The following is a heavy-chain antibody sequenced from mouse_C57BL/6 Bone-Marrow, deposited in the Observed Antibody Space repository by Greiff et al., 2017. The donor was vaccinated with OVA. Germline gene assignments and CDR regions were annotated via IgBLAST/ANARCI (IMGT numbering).Heavy chain of an antibody. CDR3: ARDDYDWYFDV. CDR2: IDPTDSYT. CDR1: GYTFTSYW. V-gene: IGHV1-50*01. J-gene: IGHJ1*03. D-gene: IGHD2-4*01. Sequence: QVQLQQPGAELVKPGASVKLSCKASGYTFTSYWMQWVKQRPGQGLEWIGEIDPTDSYTNYNQKFKGKATLTVDTSSSTAYMQLSSQTSEDSAVYYCARDDYDWYFDVWGTGTTVTVSS.